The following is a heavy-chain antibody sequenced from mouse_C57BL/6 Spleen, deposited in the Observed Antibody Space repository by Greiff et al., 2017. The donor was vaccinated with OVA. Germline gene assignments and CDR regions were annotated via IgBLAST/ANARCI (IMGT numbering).Heavy chain of an antibody. D-gene: IGHD2-13*01. Sequence: VQLQQSGAELVRPGASVTLSCKASGYTFTDYGMHWVKQTPVHGLEWIGGIDPETGGTASNQKFKGKAILTADKSSSTAYMQLRSLTSEDAAVYYWTVWGDGWVDYWGQGTLVTVSA. J-gene: IGHJ3*01. CDR2: IDPETGGT. CDR1: GYTFTDYG. CDR3: TVWGDGWVDY. V-gene: IGHV1-15*01.